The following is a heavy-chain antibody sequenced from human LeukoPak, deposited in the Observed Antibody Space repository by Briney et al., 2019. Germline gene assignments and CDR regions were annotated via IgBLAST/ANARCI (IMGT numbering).Heavy chain of an antibody. Sequence: GGSLRLSCAPSGFTFSSYGMHWVRQAPGKGLEWVAVISYDGSNKYYADSVKGRFTISRDNSKNTLYLHMTSLRPEDTAVYYCAKDRSSGWYSFQHWGQGTLVSVSS. D-gene: IGHD6-19*01. CDR2: ISYDGSNK. CDR3: AKDRSSGWYSFQH. CDR1: GFTFSSYG. J-gene: IGHJ1*01. V-gene: IGHV3-30*18.